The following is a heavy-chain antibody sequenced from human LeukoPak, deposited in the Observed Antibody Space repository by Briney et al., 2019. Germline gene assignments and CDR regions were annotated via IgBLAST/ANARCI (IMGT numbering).Heavy chain of an antibody. CDR3: ARGGTETYYYHYGMDV. V-gene: IGHV3-30*04. J-gene: IGHJ6*02. Sequence: GGSLRLSCAASGLTFNRYAMHWVRQAPGKGLEWVAVISYDGSNKYYAGSVKGRFTISRDNSKNTLYLQMNSLRVEDTAVYFCARGGTETYYYHYGMDVWGQGTTVTVSS. D-gene: IGHD2-21*01. CDR2: ISYDGSNK. CDR1: GLTFNRYA.